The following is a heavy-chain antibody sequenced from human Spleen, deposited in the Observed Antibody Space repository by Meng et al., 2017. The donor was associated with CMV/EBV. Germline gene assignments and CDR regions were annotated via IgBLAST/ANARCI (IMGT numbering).Heavy chain of an antibody. CDR1: GYTFTDYG. V-gene: IGHV1-18*01. Sequence: ASVKVSCKASGYTFTDYGITWVRQAPGQGLEWLGWISAYNGNTNYAQKVQGRVTMTTDTSTGTAYMDLRSLRSDDTAVYYCARGFLDFYSGYSVTYFDYWGQGTLVTVSS. D-gene: IGHD3-3*01. J-gene: IGHJ4*02. CDR2: ISAYNGNT. CDR3: ARGFLDFYSGYSVTYFDY.